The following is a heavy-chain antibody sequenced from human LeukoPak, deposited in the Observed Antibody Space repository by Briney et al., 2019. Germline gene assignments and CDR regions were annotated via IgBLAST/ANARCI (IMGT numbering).Heavy chain of an antibody. J-gene: IGHJ4*02. Sequence: PGGSLRLSCAAFVFTVSSNYMNWVRQAPGKGLEWVSVIYSGGSTYYADSVKGRFTISRDNSKNTLYLQMDSLRAEDTAVYYCARQPSGYSNLDSWGQGTLVTVSS. CDR3: ARQPSGYSNLDS. V-gene: IGHV3-53*01. CDR1: VFTVSSNY. CDR2: IYSGGST. D-gene: IGHD3-22*01.